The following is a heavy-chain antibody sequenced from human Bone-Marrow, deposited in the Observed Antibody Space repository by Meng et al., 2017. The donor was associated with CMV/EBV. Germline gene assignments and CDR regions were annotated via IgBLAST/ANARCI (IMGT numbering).Heavy chain of an antibody. J-gene: IGHJ6*02. D-gene: IGHD6-19*01. CDR3: ARGLKQWTYYYYYGMDV. CDR1: GFTFNTYP. CDR2: TSYEGSNK. V-gene: IGHV3-30*04. Sequence: GESLKISCVASGFTFNTYPLHWIRQAPGKGLEWVAVTSYEGSNKYYADSVKGRFTISRDNSKKTLYLQMNSLRAEDTAVYYCARGLKQWTYYYYYGMDVWGQGTTVTVSS.